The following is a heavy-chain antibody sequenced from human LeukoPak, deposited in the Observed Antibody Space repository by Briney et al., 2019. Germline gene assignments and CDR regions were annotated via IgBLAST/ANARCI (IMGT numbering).Heavy chain of an antibody. J-gene: IGHJ4*02. V-gene: IGHV3-11*01. CDR1: GFTLSDYY. CDR2: SSSSGSTI. Sequence: GGSLRLSGAASGFTLSDYYMSWIRQAPGKGLEWVSYSSSSGSTIYYADSVKGRFAISRDNAKNFLYLQMNSLRAEDTAVYYCARRRDFIDYWGQGTLVTVSS. CDR3: ARRRDFIDY. D-gene: IGHD3/OR15-3a*01.